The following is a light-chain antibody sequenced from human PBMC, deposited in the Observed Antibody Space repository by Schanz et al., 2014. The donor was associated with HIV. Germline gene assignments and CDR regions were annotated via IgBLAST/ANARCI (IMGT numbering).Light chain of an antibody. CDR3: QQCYSTPPT. J-gene: IGKJ4*01. CDR2: AAS. Sequence: DIQMTQSPSSLSASVGDRVTLTCRASQDIGNDLGWYQQKPGKAPKLLIYAASTLQSGVPSRFSGSGSGTDFTLTISSLQAEDVAVYYCQQCYSTPPTFGGGTKVEIK. V-gene: IGKV1-17*01. CDR1: QDIGND.